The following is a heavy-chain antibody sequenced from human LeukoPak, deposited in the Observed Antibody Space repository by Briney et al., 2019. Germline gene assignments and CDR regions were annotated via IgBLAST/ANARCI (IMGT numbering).Heavy chain of an antibody. D-gene: IGHD1-14*01. V-gene: IGHV1-2*02. CDR2: INLNSGGT. CDR3: ARFRSDRYYFDY. CDR1: GYTFTGYY. J-gene: IGHJ4*02. Sequence: ASVKVSCKASGYTFTGYYMHWVRQAPGQGLEWMGWINLNSGGTNYAQKFQGRVTMTRDTSISTAYMELSRLRSDDTAVYYCARFRSDRYYFDYWGQGTLVTVSS.